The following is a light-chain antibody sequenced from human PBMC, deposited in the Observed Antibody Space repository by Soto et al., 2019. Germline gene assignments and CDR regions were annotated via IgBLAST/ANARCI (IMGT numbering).Light chain of an antibody. CDR1: QSVSSSY. Sequence: EIVLTQSPGTLSLSPGERATLSCRASQSVSSSYLAWYQQKPGQAPSLLIYGASSRATGIPDRFSGSGSGTYFTLTISRLEPEDFAVYYCQQYGSSPLLTFGGGTKVEIK. CDR3: QQYGSSPLLT. J-gene: IGKJ4*01. V-gene: IGKV3-20*01. CDR2: GAS.